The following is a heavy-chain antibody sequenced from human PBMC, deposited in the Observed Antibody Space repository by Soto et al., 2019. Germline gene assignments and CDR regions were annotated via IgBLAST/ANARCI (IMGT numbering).Heavy chain of an antibody. CDR3: ARAPIAVAGNFDY. Sequence: ASVKVSCKASGGTFSSYAISWVRQAPGQGLEWMGWINAGNGNTKYSQKFQGRVTITRDTSASTAYMELSSLRSEDTAVYYCARAPIAVAGNFDYWGQGTLVTVSS. J-gene: IGHJ4*02. CDR1: GGTFSSYA. V-gene: IGHV1-3*01. CDR2: INAGNGNT. D-gene: IGHD6-19*01.